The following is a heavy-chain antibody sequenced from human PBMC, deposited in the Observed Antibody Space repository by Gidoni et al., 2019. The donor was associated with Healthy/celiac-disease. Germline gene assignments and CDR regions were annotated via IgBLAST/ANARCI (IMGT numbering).Heavy chain of an antibody. CDR3: ARWGIVGATTHDAFDI. CDR2: IYYSGST. Sequence: QVQLQESGPGLVKPSETLSLTCTVSGGSISSYYWSWIRQPPGKGLEWIGYIYYSGSTNYNPSLKSRVTISVDTSKNQFSLKLSSVTAADTAVYYCARWGIVGATTHDAFDIWGQGTMVTVSS. V-gene: IGHV4-59*01. J-gene: IGHJ3*02. D-gene: IGHD1-26*01. CDR1: GGSISSYY.